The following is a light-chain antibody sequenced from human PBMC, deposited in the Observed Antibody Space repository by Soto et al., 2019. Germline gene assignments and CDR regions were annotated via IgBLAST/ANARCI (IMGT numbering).Light chain of an antibody. J-gene: IGLJ1*01. Sequence: QSVLTQPRSVSGYPGQSVTISCTGTSSDVSGYDYVSWYQQHPGKAPKLMIYDVSKRPSGVPDRFSGSKSGNTASLSISGLQAEDEADYYCCSYAGSYTFVFGTGTKV. CDR3: CSYAGSYTFV. CDR1: SSDVSGYDY. CDR2: DVS. V-gene: IGLV2-11*01.